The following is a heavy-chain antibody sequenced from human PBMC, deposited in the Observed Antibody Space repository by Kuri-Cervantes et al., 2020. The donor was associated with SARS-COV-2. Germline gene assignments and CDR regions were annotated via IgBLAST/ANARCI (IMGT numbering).Heavy chain of an antibody. CDR3: ARKRWLQQDTYFDY. D-gene: IGHD5-24*01. Sequence: ASVKVSCKASGYTFTSYGISWVRQAPGQGREWMGWSSAYNGDTNYAQKFQGRVTNTADKSTSTAYMELSSLRSEDTAVYYCARKRWLQQDTYFDYWGQGTLVTVSS. CDR1: GYTFTSYG. CDR2: SSAYNGDT. J-gene: IGHJ4*02. V-gene: IGHV1-18*01.